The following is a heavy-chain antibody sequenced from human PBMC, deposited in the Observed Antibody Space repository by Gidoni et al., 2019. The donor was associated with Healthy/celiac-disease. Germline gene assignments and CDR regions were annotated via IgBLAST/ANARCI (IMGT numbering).Heavy chain of an antibody. D-gene: IGHD3-3*01. CDR1: GFPFSSYE. CDR2: ISSSGSTI. Sequence: EVQLVESGGGLVQPGGSLRLSCAASGFPFSSYEMNWVRQAPGKGLEWVSYISSSGSTIYYADSVKGRFTISRDNAKNSLYLQMNSLRAEDTAVYYCARDNTIFGVVRMDVWGQGTTVTVSS. V-gene: IGHV3-48*03. CDR3: ARDNTIFGVVRMDV. J-gene: IGHJ6*02.